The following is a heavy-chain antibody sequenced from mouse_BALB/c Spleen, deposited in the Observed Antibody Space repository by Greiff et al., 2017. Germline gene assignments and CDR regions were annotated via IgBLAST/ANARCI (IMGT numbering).Heavy chain of an antibody. CDR2: ISYDGSN. V-gene: IGHV3-6*02. J-gene: IGHJ3*01. CDR1: GYSITSGYY. Sequence: EVQLQESGPGLVKPSQSLSLTCSVTGYSITSGYYWNWIRQFPGNKLEWMGYISYDGSNNYNPSLKNRISITRDTSKNQFFLKLNSVTTEDTATYYCARENRYDVWFAYWGQGTLVTVSA. CDR3: ARENRYDVWFAY. D-gene: IGHD2-14*01.